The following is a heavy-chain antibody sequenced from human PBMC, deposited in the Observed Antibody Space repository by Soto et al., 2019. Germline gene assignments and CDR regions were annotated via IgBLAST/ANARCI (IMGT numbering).Heavy chain of an antibody. CDR3: ASDSHCNGGNCPMGGFDM. CDR1: GYVFSIHW. D-gene: IGHD2-15*01. Sequence: PGEAPNFACNGSGYVFSIHWDIWQRQRYGKGLEWVGIIYPGNSNTMYSPSFQGQVTISADTALSTTYLQWDTLKPSDTAIYFCASDSHCNGGNCPMGGFDMWGQGTMVTVSS. CDR2: IYPGNSNT. J-gene: IGHJ3*02. V-gene: IGHV5-51*03.